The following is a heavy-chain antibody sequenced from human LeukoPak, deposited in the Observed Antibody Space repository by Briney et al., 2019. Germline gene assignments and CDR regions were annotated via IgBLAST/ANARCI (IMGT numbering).Heavy chain of an antibody. CDR2: IYESGST. D-gene: IGHD2-2*01. J-gene: IGHJ3*01. Sequence: PSETLSLTCTVSGGSFSSSNYYWGWIRQAPGWGLEWIGSIYESGSTYSNPSLKSRVTMSVDRSNDQFSVRLRSVTAAVTAVYFCARISATYAAFDLWGQGTLVTVSS. CDR3: ARISATYAAFDL. CDR1: GGSFSSSNYY. V-gene: IGHV4-39*07.